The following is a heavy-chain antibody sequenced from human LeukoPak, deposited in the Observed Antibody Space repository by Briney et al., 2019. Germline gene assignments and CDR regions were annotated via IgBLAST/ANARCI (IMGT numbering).Heavy chain of an antibody. Sequence: GGSLRLSCAASGFTFSSYGMSWVRQAPGKGLEWVSAISGSGGSTYYADSVKGRFTISRDNSKNTLYLQMNSLRAEDTAVYYCARGSDNYYYYQYMDVWGKGTTVTVSS. J-gene: IGHJ6*03. CDR1: GFTFSSYG. D-gene: IGHD3-9*01. CDR3: ARGSDNYYYYQYMDV. V-gene: IGHV3-23*01. CDR2: ISGSGGST.